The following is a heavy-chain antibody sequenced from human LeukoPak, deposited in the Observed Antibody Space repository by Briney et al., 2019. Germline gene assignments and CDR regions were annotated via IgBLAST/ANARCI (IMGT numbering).Heavy chain of an antibody. CDR2: ILYDGSSK. CDR1: GFTFSHYT. Sequence: GGSLRLSCVASGFTFSHYTMHWVRQAPGKGLEWVALILYDGSSKYYADSVRGRFTISRDDSRNTLFLQMNSLRAEDTAVYYCAKDSYSSSYDYWGQGTLVTVSS. J-gene: IGHJ4*02. D-gene: IGHD6-13*01. CDR3: AKDSYSSSYDY. V-gene: IGHV3-30-3*01.